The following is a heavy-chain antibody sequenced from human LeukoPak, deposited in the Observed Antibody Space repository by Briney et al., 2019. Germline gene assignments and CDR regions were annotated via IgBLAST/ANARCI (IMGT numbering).Heavy chain of an antibody. CDR1: GGSISSGGYY. J-gene: IGHJ5*02. Sequence: SETLSLTCAVSGGSISSGGYYWSWIRQHPGKGLEWIGYIYYSGSTYYNPSLKSRVTISVDTSKNQFSLKLSSVTAADTAVYYCARDRLANWFDPWGQGTLVTVSS. CDR3: ARDRLANWFDP. CDR2: IYYSGST. V-gene: IGHV4-31*11.